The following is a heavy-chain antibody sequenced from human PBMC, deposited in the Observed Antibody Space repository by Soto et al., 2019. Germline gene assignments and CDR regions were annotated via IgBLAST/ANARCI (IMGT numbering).Heavy chain of an antibody. V-gene: IGHV4-59*02. Sequence: QVQLQESGPGLVKPSETLSLTCTVSGGSVSGYYWSWIRQPPGKGLEWIGNTHYSGTSTYNPSLKSPVTISLDTSNNQYALRLTSVTAADTAVYYCARGPQWLRSDNWFDPWGQGTRVTVSS. CDR2: THYSGTS. D-gene: IGHD6-19*01. CDR3: ARGPQWLRSDNWFDP. CDR1: GGSVSGYY. J-gene: IGHJ5*02.